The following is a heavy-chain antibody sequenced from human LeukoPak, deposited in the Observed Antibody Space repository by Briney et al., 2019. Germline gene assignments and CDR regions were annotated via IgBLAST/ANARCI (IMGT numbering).Heavy chain of an antibody. D-gene: IGHD4-17*01. CDR1: GYTFTSYA. CDR3: ARASPTTVTTYYYGMDV. CDR2: INTNTGNP. J-gene: IGHJ6*02. Sequence: ASVKVSCKAFGYTFTSYAMNWVRQAPGQGLEWMGWINTNTGNPTYAQGFTGRFVFSLDTSVSTAYLQISSLKAEDTAVYYCARASPTTVTTYYYGMDVWGQGTTVTVSS. V-gene: IGHV7-4-1*02.